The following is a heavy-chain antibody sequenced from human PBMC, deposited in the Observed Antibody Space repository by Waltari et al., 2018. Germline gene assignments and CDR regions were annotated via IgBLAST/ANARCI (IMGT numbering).Heavy chain of an antibody. J-gene: IGHJ2*01. CDR1: DGSISSTSYY. CDR2: IYYSGNA. CDR3: ARRVAGGYDYWYFDL. D-gene: IGHD5-12*01. Sequence: QLQLQGSGPGLVKPSEALSLTCTVSDGSISSTSYYWGWIRQPPGKGLEWIGNIYYSGNAYDNPSLKSRVTISVATSKNQFSLKLSFVTAADTAVYYCARRVAGGYDYWYFDLWGRGTLVTVSS. V-gene: IGHV4-39*01.